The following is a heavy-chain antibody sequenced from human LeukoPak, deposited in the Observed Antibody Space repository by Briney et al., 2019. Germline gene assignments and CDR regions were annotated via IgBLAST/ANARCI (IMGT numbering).Heavy chain of an antibody. Sequence: GGSLRLSCAASGFTVSSNYMSWVRQAPGKGLEWVSVIFSGGSTYSADSVKGRFTISRGNSKNTLYLQMNILRAEDTAVYYCARDRVNWNDVGGLFDYWGQGTLVTVSS. CDR1: GFTVSSNY. J-gene: IGHJ4*02. D-gene: IGHD1-1*01. CDR3: ARDRVNWNDVGGLFDY. V-gene: IGHV3-53*01. CDR2: IFSGGST.